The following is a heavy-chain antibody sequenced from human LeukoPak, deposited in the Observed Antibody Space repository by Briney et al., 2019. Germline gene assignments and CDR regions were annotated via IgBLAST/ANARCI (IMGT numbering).Heavy chain of an antibody. CDR3: AGHTVTTALDFDY. J-gene: IGHJ4*02. Sequence: PGGSLRLSCAASGFTFSSYAMHWVRQAPGKGLEWVAVISYDGSNKYYADSVKGRFTISRDNSKNTLYLQMNSQRAEDTAVYYCAGHTVTTALDFDYWGQGTLVTVSS. CDR1: GFTFSSYA. V-gene: IGHV3-30-3*01. CDR2: ISYDGSNK. D-gene: IGHD4-17*01.